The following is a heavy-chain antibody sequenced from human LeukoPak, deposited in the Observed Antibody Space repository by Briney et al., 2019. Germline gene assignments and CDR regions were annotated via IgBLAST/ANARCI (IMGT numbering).Heavy chain of an antibody. J-gene: IGHJ5*02. V-gene: IGHV1-18*01. CDR3: AKQGIAAAGFNWFDP. CDR1: TSY. Sequence: ASVKVSCTATSYISWVRQAPGQGLEWMGWIGSYEGDTYYAQKFQGRVTVTTDTSTSTAYMELRSLTSDDTAVYYCAKQGIAAAGFNWFDPWGQGTLVTVSS. D-gene: IGHD6-13*01. CDR2: IGSYEGDT.